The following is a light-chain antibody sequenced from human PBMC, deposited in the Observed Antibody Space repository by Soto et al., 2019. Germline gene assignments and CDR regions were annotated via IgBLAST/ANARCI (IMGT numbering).Light chain of an antibody. Sequence: NFMLTQPHSVSESPGKTVTISCTRSSGSIANNYVQCYQQRPGRAPITVIYENNQRPSGCPGRFSGSNDGSSNSASLTISVLQTEYEAEYSCQSYESSFVIFGGGTKLTVL. V-gene: IGLV6-57*04. CDR3: QSYESSFVI. CDR1: SGSIANNY. J-gene: IGLJ2*01. CDR2: ENN.